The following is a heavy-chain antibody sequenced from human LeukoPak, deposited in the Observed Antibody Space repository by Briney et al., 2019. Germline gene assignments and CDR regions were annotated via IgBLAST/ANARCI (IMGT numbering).Heavy chain of an antibody. Sequence: SETLSLTCTVSGGSLSSSNYYWGWIRPPPGKGLEWIGNIYYSGSTYYKPSLTTRVTISVDSSKNQFSLKLTSVTAADTAVYYCARHASVDGNWPRPLDYWGQGSLVTVSS. D-gene: IGHD6-19*01. CDR2: IYYSGST. CDR1: GGSLSSSNYY. J-gene: IGHJ4*02. V-gene: IGHV4-39*01. CDR3: ARHASVDGNWPRPLDY.